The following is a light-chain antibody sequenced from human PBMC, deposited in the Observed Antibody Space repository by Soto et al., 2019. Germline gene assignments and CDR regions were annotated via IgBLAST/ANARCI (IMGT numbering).Light chain of an antibody. CDR2: GAS. V-gene: IGKV3-15*01. CDR3: QQSYSTPRT. CDR1: QSVGSN. Sequence: EIVMTQSPATLSVSPGERATLSCRASQSVGSNLAWYQQKPGQSPRLLVYGASTRATGIPARFSGSGSGTEFTLSISSLQPEDFATYYCQQSYSTPRTFGQGTKVDI. J-gene: IGKJ1*01.